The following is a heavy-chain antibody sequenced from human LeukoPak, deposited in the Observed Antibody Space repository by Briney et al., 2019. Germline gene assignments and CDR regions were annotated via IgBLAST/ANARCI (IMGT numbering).Heavy chain of an antibody. V-gene: IGHV4-59*01. CDR3: ARGPLGSFSS. Sequence: SETLSLTCTVSGGSISSYYWSWIRQPPGKGLEWIGHIYYSGSTNYSPSLKGRVTISVDPSKNQFSLKLSSMTAADSAVYYCARGPLGSFSSWGQGTLVTVSS. J-gene: IGHJ4*02. CDR2: IYYSGST. D-gene: IGHD3-3*02. CDR1: GGSISSYY.